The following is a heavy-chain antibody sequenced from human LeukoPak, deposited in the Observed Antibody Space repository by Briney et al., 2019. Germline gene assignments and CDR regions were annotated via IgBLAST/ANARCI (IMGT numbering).Heavy chain of an antibody. CDR3: ARDTNYYDSSGLPSFDP. CDR2: ISAYNGNT. V-gene: IGHV1-18*01. CDR1: GYTSTSYG. J-gene: IGHJ5*02. Sequence: ASVKVSCKASGYTSTSYGISWVRQAPGQGLEWMGWISAYNGNTNYAQKLQGRVTMTTDTSTSTAYMELRSLRSDDTAVYYCARDTNYYDSSGLPSFDPWGQGTLVTVSS. D-gene: IGHD3-22*01.